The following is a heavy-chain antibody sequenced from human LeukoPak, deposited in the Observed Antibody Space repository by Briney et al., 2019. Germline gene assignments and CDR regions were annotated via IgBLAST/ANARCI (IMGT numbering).Heavy chain of an antibody. Sequence: SETLSLTCTVSGGSISSYYWSWVRQPAGKGLEWIGRIYFSGSTNYNPSLKSRVTMSVDTSKNQFSLKLNSVTAADTAVYYCARDFSAATGLFDYWGQGTLVTVSS. CDR2: IYFSGST. J-gene: IGHJ4*02. CDR3: ARDFSAATGLFDY. V-gene: IGHV4-4*07. D-gene: IGHD6-13*01. CDR1: GGSISSYY.